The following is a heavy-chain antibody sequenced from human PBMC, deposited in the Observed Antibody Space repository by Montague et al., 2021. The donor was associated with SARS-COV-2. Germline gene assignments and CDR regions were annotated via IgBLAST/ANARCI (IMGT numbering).Heavy chain of an antibody. CDR2: TYYRSKWST. Sequence: CAISGDSVSSNSATWNWIRQSPSRGLEWLGRTYYRSKWSTNYAVSVQSRITVNPDISKNHFSLQLNSVTPEDTAVYYCARGQNFGSGNSCNFDHWGQGTLVTVSS. V-gene: IGHV6-1*01. J-gene: IGHJ4*02. D-gene: IGHD3-10*01. CDR1: GDSVSSNSAT. CDR3: ARGQNFGSGNSCNFDH.